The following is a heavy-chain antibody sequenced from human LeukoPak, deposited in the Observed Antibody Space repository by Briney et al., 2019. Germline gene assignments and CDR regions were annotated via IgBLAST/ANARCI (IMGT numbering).Heavy chain of an antibody. CDR3: ARGLPNYYGSGSPGDY. Sequence: SETLSLTCTVPGGSISSSSYYWGWIRQPPGKGLEWIGSIYYSGSTYYNPPLKSRVTISVDTSKNQFSLKLSSVTAADTAVYYCARGLPNYYGSGSPGDYWGQGTLVTVSS. CDR2: IYYSGST. V-gene: IGHV4-39*07. J-gene: IGHJ4*02. CDR1: GGSISSSSYY. D-gene: IGHD3-10*01.